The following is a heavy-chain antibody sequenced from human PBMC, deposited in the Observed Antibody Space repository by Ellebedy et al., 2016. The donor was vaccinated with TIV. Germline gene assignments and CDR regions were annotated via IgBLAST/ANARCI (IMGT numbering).Heavy chain of an antibody. D-gene: IGHD2-2*01. Sequence: GESLKISCAASGFTFGCCAMSWVRQAPGKGLEWVSVISNGGDTTYADSVKGRFTISRDISKNTLYLQMNSLRAEDTAVYYCAKFLGFCSSATCVIDHWGQGTLVTVSS. CDR3: AKFLGFCSSATCVIDH. CDR1: GFTFGCCA. J-gene: IGHJ4*02. CDR2: ISNGGDTT. V-gene: IGHV3-23*01.